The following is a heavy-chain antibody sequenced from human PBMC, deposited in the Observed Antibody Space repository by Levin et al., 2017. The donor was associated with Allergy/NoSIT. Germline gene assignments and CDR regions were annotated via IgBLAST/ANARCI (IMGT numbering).Heavy chain of an antibody. D-gene: IGHD4/OR15-4a*01. Sequence: GGSLRLSCAASGFTFDDFAMHWVRQVPGKGLEWVSGISWNSGSRGYADSVKGRFTISRDNAKNSLYLQMNSLRAEDTALYYCVKGTDYSAHDGLDVWGQGTTVTVSS. CDR2: ISWNSGSR. V-gene: IGHV3-9*01. CDR1: GFTFDDFA. CDR3: VKGTDYSAHDGLDV. J-gene: IGHJ6*02.